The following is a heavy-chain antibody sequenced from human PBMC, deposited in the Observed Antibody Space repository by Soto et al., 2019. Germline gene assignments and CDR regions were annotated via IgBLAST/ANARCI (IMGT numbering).Heavy chain of an antibody. CDR3: ASQGVVVITWFDP. CDR2: IYYSGST. CDR1: GGSISSSSYY. Sequence: PSGTLSLTCTVSGGSISSSSYYWGWIRQPPGKGLEWIGSIYYSGSTYYNPSLKSRVTISVDTSKNQFSLKLSSVTAADTAVYYCASQGVVVITWFDPWGQGTLVTVSS. J-gene: IGHJ5*02. V-gene: IGHV4-39*01. D-gene: IGHD3-22*01.